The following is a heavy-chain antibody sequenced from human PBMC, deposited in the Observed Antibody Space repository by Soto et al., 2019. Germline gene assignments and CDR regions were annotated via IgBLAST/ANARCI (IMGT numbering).Heavy chain of an antibody. CDR1: GFTFSSYG. CDR2: IWYDGSNK. Sequence: QVQLVESGGGVVQPGRSLRLSCAASGFTFSSYGMHWVRQAPGKGLEWVAVIWYDGSNKYYADSVKGRFTISRDNYKNTLYLEMYSLRAEDTAVCYCAREMITIFGVGIHGSWFDPWGQGTLVTVSS. CDR3: AREMITIFGVGIHGSWFDP. J-gene: IGHJ5*02. D-gene: IGHD3-3*01. V-gene: IGHV3-33*01.